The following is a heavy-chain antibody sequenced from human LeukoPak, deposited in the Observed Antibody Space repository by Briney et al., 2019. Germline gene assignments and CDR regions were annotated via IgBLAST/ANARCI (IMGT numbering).Heavy chain of an antibody. CDR3: AKSPTTVTTFLDY. CDR1: GFTFSSYG. Sequence: GGSLRLSCAASGFTFSSYGMHWARQAPGKGLEWVAVISYDGSNKYYADSVKGRFTISRDNSKNTLYLQMNSLRAEDTAVYYCAKSPTTVTTFLDYWGQGTLVTVSS. CDR2: ISYDGSNK. J-gene: IGHJ4*02. D-gene: IGHD4-17*01. V-gene: IGHV3-30*18.